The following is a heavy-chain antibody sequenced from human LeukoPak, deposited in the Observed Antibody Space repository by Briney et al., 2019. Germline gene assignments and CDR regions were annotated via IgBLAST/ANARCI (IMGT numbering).Heavy chain of an antibody. D-gene: IGHD6-25*01. Sequence: SETLSLTCTVSGYSISSGYYWGWIRQPPGKGLEWIGSIYHSGSTYYNPSLKSRVTISVDTSKDQFSLKLSSVTAAYKAGYYWARYVQREDWFDPWGQGTLVSVSS. CDR1: GYSISSGYY. J-gene: IGHJ5*02. CDR3: ARYVQREDWFDP. CDR2: IYHSGST. V-gene: IGHV4-38-2*02.